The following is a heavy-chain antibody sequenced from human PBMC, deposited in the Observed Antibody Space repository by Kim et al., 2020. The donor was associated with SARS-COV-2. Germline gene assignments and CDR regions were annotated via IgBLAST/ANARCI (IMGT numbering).Heavy chain of an antibody. Sequence: SETLSLTCAVYGGSFSGYYWSWIRQPPGKGLEWIGEINHSGSTNYNPSPKSRVTISVDTSKNQFSLKLSSVTAADTAVYYCARAYGDKTPGYYFDYWGQGTLVTVSS. CDR2: INHSGST. D-gene: IGHD4-17*01. CDR3: ARAYGDKTPGYYFDY. V-gene: IGHV4-34*01. CDR1: GGSFSGYY. J-gene: IGHJ4*02.